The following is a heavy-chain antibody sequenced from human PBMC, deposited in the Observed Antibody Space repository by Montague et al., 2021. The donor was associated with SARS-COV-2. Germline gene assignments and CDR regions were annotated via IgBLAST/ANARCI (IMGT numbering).Heavy chain of an antibody. D-gene: IGHD3-22*01. Sequence: SETLSLTCAVYGGSFSDYYWSWIRQPPGKGLEWIGEINHRGTSKYNPSLKSRDSISLDTSKNQFSLYLSSVTAADTAVYYCARGRQHFNMIVVVMTGGEYYFDYWGQGTLVTVSS. V-gene: IGHV4-34*01. CDR1: GGSFSDYY. CDR2: INHRGTS. J-gene: IGHJ4*02. CDR3: ARGRQHFNMIVVVMTGGEYYFDY.